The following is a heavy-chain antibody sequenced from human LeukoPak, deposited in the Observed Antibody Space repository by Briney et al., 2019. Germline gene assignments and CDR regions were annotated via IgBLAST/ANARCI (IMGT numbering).Heavy chain of an antibody. Sequence: SETLSLTCAVYGGSFSGYYWSWIRQPPGKGLEWIGEINHSGSTNYNPSLKSRVTISVDTSKNQFSLKLSSVTAADTAVYYCARGRRVTHFYYWGQGTLVTVSS. CDR2: INHSGST. D-gene: IGHD2-21*02. J-gene: IGHJ4*02. CDR3: ARGRRVTHFYY. V-gene: IGHV4-34*01. CDR1: GGSFSGYY.